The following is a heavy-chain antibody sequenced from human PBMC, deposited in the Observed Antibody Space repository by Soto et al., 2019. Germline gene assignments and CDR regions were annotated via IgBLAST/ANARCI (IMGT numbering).Heavy chain of an antibody. CDR3: ARAVDYMRPTAY. CDR1: GFTFSSYW. Sequence: EVLLVESGGGLVQPGGSLRLSCAASGFTFSSYWTNWVRQAPGKGLVWLSRINGGGSSTNYADSVKGRFTISRDNAKNKLYLQMHSLRAEDTCLYYCARAVDYMRPTAYWGQGTLVTVSP. D-gene: IGHD2-21*02. CDR2: INGGGSST. J-gene: IGHJ4*02. V-gene: IGHV3-74*01.